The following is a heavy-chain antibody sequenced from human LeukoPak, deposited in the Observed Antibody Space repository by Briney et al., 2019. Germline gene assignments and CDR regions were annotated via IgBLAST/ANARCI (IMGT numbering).Heavy chain of an antibody. CDR3: AGYSYGRFDY. CDR2: IYYSGST. V-gene: IGHV4-39*07. D-gene: IGHD5-18*01. Sequence: PSETLSLTCTVSGGSISSSSYYWGWIRQPPGKGLEWIGSIYYSGSTYYNPSLKSRVTISVDTSKNQFSLKLNSLTAADTAVYYCAGYSYGRFDYWGQGTLSPSPQ. J-gene: IGHJ4*02. CDR1: GGSISSSSYY.